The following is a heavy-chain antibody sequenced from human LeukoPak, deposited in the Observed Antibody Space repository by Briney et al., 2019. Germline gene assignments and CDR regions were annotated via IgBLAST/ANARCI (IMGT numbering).Heavy chain of an antibody. D-gene: IGHD2-15*01. V-gene: IGHV4-34*01. CDR2: INHSGST. CDR3: ARRRRPDIVVVVAATPYNWFDP. J-gene: IGHJ5*02. Sequence: SETLSLTCAVYGGSFSGYYWSWIRQPPGKGLEWIGEINHSGSTNYNPSLKSRATISEDTSKNQFPLKLSSVTAADTAVYYCARRRRPDIVVVVAATPYNWFDPWGQGTLVTVSS. CDR1: GGSFSGYY.